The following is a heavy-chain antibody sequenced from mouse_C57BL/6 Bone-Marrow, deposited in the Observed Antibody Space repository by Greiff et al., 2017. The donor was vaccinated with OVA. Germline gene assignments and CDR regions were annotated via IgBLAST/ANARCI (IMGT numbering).Heavy chain of an antibody. CDR1: GYTFTSYW. V-gene: IGHV1-64*01. J-gene: IGHJ3*01. D-gene: IGHD2-5*01. Sequence: QVQLQQPGAELVKPGASVKLSCKASGYTFTSYWMHWVKQRPGQGLEWIGMIHPNSGSTNYNEKFKSKATLTVDKSSSTAYMQLSSLTSEDSAVYYCAEGPYYSNSAWFAYWGQGTLVTVSA. CDR2: IHPNSGST. CDR3: AEGPYYSNSAWFAY.